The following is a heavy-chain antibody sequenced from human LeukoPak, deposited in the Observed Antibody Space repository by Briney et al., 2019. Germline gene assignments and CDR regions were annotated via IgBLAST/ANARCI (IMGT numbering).Heavy chain of an antibody. J-gene: IGHJ6*04. V-gene: IGHV4-34*01. Sequence: PSETLSLTCAVYGGFFSGYYWSWIRQPPGKGQEWMGEITHSGSTNYNPSLKSRVTISVDTSKNQFSLKLSSVTAADTAVYYCSRGMCRGTGMVVSGKATTASVSP. CDR2: ITHSGST. CDR3: SRGMCRGTGMVV. CDR1: GGFFSGYY.